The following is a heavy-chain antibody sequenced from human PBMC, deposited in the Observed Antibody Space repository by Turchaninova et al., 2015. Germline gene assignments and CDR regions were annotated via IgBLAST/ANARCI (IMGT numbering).Heavy chain of an antibody. D-gene: IGHD6-19*01. J-gene: IGHJ5*02. Sequence: EVQLVESGGGLVQPGGSLRLSCAASGFTFSRYWLCWVRPAPGRGLEGWANIRQDGRRKYYATAVKGRCTISRDNAKNSLYLQMNSLRAEDTAVYYCARGPRIAVAENWFDPWGQGTLVTVSS. CDR2: IRQDGRRK. CDR3: ARGPRIAVAENWFDP. V-gene: IGHV3-7*03. CDR1: GFTFSRYW.